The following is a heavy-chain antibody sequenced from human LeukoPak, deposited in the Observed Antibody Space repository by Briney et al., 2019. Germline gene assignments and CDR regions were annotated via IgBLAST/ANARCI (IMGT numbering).Heavy chain of an antibody. V-gene: IGHV5-51*01. CDR1: GYRFTSYW. Sequence: LGESLKISCKGSGYRFTSYWIGWVRQMPGKGLEWMGIIYPGDSDTRYSPSFQGQVTISADKSISTAYPQWTSLKASDTAMYYCARRGTSGSYYSFDYWGQGTLVTVSS. D-gene: IGHD1-26*01. CDR2: IYPGDSDT. CDR3: ARRGTSGSYYSFDY. J-gene: IGHJ4*02.